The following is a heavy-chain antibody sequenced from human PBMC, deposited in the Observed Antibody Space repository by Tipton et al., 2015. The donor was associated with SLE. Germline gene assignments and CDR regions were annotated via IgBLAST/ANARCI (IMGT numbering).Heavy chain of an antibody. CDR3: ARDEYRYDTTGYHLLGHFDF. J-gene: IGHJ4*02. CDR1: GGSIRSYY. D-gene: IGHD3-22*01. V-gene: IGHV4-59*12. Sequence: TLSLTCTVSGGSIRSYYWSGIRQPPGKGLEWIGYIYYSGSTSYNPSLESRVTISLDTLKNQFSLNLSSVTAADTAVYYCARDEYRYDTTGYHLLGHFDFWGQGTPVTVSS. CDR2: IYYSGST.